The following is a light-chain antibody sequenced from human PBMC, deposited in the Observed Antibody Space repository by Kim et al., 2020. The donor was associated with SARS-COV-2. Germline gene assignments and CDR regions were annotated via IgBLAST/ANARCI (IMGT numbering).Light chain of an antibody. CDR3: QVWDSSTWV. Sequence: SLALGQTARITCGGNNHVTKNVPWYQQKPGQAPVLVMYRDPNRPSGIPERFSGSNSGNTATLTISRAQAGDEADYYCQVWDSSTWVFGGGTQLTVL. J-gene: IGLJ3*02. V-gene: IGLV3-9*01. CDR2: RDP. CDR1: NHVTKN.